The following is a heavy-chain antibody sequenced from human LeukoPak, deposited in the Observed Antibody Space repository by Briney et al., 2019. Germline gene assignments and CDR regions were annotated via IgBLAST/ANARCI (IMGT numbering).Heavy chain of an antibody. CDR1: GGSISSGGYY. J-gene: IGHJ4*02. Sequence: SETLSLTCTVSGGSISSGGYYWSWIRQHPGKGLEWIGYIYYSGSTYYNSSLKSRVTISVDTSKNQFSLKLSSVTAADTAAYYCASSYGSGSYYQSWGQGTLVTVSS. CDR2: IYYSGST. CDR3: ASSYGSGSYYQS. V-gene: IGHV4-31*03. D-gene: IGHD3-10*01.